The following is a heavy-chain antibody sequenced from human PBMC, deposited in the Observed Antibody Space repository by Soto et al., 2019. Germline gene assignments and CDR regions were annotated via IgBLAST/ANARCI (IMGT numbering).Heavy chain of an antibody. J-gene: IGHJ4*02. CDR2: ISGSGGST. CDR3: AKHSSGWYGLHIDY. CDR1: GFTFSSYA. Sequence: GGSLRLSCAASGFTFSSYAMSWVRQAPGKGLEWVSAISGSGGSTYYADSVKGRFTISRDNSKNTLYLQMNSLRAEDTAVYYCAKHSSGWYGLHIDYWGQGTLVTVSS. D-gene: IGHD6-19*01. V-gene: IGHV3-23*01.